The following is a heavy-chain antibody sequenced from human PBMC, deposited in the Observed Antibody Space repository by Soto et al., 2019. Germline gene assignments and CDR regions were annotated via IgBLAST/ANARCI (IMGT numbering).Heavy chain of an antibody. V-gene: IGHV3-48*01. D-gene: IGHD2-8*02. J-gene: IGHJ4*02. CDR1: GFTFSTYS. Sequence: EVQVVESGGGLVQPGGSLRLSCAASGFTFSTYSMNWVRQAPGKGLEWVSYISSTGNTIYYPDSVKGRFTISRDTAKKSRYLQMNSLRAEDKAVYYCARSGYFDYWGQGTLVTVSS. CDR3: ARSGYFDY. CDR2: ISSTGNTI.